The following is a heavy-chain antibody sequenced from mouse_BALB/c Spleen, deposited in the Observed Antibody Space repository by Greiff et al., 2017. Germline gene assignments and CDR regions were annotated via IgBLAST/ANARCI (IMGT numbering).Heavy chain of an antibody. J-gene: IGHJ4*01. Sequence: EVKLQESGGGLVKPGGSLKLSCAASGFTFSSYTMSWVRQTPEKRLEWVATISSGGSYIYYPDSVKGRFTISRDNAKNTLYLQMSSLKSEDTAMYYCTREGATVDAMDYWGQGTSVTVSS. V-gene: IGHV5-6-4*01. CDR2: ISSGGSYI. CDR3: TREGATVDAMDY. CDR1: GFTFSSYT. D-gene: IGHD1-1*01.